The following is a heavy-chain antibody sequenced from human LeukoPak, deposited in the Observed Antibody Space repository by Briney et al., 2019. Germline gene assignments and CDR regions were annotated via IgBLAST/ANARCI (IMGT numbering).Heavy chain of an antibody. CDR2: ISSNGGST. Sequence: GGSLRLSCSASGFTFSTYAMHWVRQAPGKGLEYVSGISSNGGSTYYADSVKGRFTISRDNSKNTLYLQMSSLRVEDTAVYYSVKDHDWGAFHIWGQGTMVTVSS. CDR3: VKDHDWGAFHI. D-gene: IGHD7-27*01. J-gene: IGHJ3*02. V-gene: IGHV3-64D*06. CDR1: GFTFSTYA.